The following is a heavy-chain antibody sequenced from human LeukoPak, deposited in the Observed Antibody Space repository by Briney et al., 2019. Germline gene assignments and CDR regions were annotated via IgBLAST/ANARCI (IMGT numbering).Heavy chain of an antibody. CDR3: ATGWQLIDF. D-gene: IGHD6-13*01. V-gene: IGHV3-15*01. J-gene: IGHJ4*02. Sequence: PGGSLRLSCAASGFTFSKAWMSWVRQASGKGLEYLGRVKSKSEGGTTDYAAPVKGRFTISRDDSKSTLYLQMNSLKTEDTAVYYCATGWQLIDFWGQGTLVTVSS. CDR2: VKSKSEGGTT. CDR1: GFTFSKAW.